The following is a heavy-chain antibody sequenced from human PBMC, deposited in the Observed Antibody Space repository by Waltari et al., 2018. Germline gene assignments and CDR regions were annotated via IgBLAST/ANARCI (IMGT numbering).Heavy chain of an antibody. CDR2: GGDRDGKT. J-gene: IGHJ4*02. Sequence: EVQLLESGGGLVQPGGSLRLSCSSSGFTFSNYAMSWVRQAAGQGREWGSAGGDRDGKTYYADSVKGRFAISRDDSRATVYLQMNSLRAEDTAVYYCAKEQWDGAAVAGHFDYWGQGTLVTVSS. V-gene: IGHV3-23*01. CDR1: GFTFSNYA. D-gene: IGHD6-19*01. CDR3: AKEQWDGAAVAGHFDY.